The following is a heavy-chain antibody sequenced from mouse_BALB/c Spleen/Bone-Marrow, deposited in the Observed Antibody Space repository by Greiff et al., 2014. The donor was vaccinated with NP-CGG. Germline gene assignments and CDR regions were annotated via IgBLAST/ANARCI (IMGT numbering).Heavy chain of an antibody. CDR3: ARGGYYGTSLCWYFDV. D-gene: IGHD1-1*01. J-gene: IGHJ1*01. Sequence: LVESGPELVKPGASVKMSCKASGYTFTSYVIHWVKQKPGQGLEWIGYINPYNDGTKYNEKFKGKATLTSDKSSSTAYMELSSLTSEDYAVYYFARGGYYGTSLCWYFDVWGAGTTVTVSS. CDR1: GYTFTSYV. V-gene: IGHV1-14*01. CDR2: INPYNDGT.